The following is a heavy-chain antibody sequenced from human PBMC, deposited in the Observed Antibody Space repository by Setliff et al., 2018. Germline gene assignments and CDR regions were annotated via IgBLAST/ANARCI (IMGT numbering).Heavy chain of an antibody. D-gene: IGHD6-25*01. CDR3: ARDLYNSGSDY. CDR2: INPNSGAT. J-gene: IGHJ4*02. V-gene: IGHV1-2*06. CDR1: GYPFTDYY. Sequence: ASVKVSCKTSGYPFTDYYIHWVRQAPGQGLEWMGRINPNSGATNFAQKFQGRVTMTRDTSISTAYMDLSRLRSDDTAEYYCARDLYNSGSDYWGQGTLVTVS.